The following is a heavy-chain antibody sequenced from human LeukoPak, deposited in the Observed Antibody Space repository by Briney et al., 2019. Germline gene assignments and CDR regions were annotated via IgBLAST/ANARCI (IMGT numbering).Heavy chain of an antibody. J-gene: IGHJ4*02. CDR1: GFTFSSYS. V-gene: IGHV3-48*01. CDR2: ISVSGNTI. D-gene: IGHD5-24*01. CDR3: ARDIREMATDY. Sequence: GGSLRLSCAASGFTFSSYSMNWVRQAPGKGLEWVSYISVSGNTIYYADSVKGRFTISRDNARNSLHLQMNSLGSEDTAMYYCARDIREMATDYWGQGTLVTVSS.